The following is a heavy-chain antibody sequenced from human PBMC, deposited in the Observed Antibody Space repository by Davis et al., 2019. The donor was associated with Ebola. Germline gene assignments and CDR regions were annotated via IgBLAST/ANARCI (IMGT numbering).Heavy chain of an antibody. J-gene: IGHJ5*02. CDR2: IYYSGST. Sequence: PSETLSLTCAVYGGSFSGYYWSWIRQPPGKGLEWIGSIYYSGSTYYNPSLKSRVTIFVDLSKNHFSLRLTSVTAADTSIYYCARHFKGGTEDWFDPWGQGTLVTVSS. CDR1: GGSFSGYY. V-gene: IGHV4-34*01. CDR3: ARHFKGGTEDWFDP. D-gene: IGHD1-26*01.